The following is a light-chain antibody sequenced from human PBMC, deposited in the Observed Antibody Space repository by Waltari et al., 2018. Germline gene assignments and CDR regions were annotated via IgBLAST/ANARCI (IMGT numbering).Light chain of an antibody. Sequence: DIQMTQSPSSLSASIGDRVTITCRASQGIRNDLGWLQQKTGKAPRLLIYGSSTLQDGVPSSFSGSGSWTDFTLTIVSLQPEDFATYICLQHNTYPFTFGPGTKVDV. J-gene: IGKJ3*01. CDR2: GSS. V-gene: IGKV1-17*01. CDR1: QGIRND. CDR3: LQHNTYPFT.